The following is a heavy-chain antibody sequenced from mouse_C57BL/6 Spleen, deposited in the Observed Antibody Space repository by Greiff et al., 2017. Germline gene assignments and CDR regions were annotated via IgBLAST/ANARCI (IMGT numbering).Heavy chain of an antibody. Sequence: VQLKQPGAELVKPGASVKLSCKASGYTFTSYWMHWVKQRPGQGLEWIGMIHPNSGSTNYNEKFKSKATLTVDKSSSTAYMQLSSLTSEDSAVYYCASLITTVVATSDYWGQGTTLTVSS. J-gene: IGHJ2*01. CDR2: IHPNSGST. V-gene: IGHV1-64*01. CDR1: GYTFTSYW. D-gene: IGHD1-1*01. CDR3: ASLITTVVATSDY.